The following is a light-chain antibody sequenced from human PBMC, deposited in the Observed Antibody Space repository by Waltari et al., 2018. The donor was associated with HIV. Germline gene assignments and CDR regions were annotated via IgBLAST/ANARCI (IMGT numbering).Light chain of an antibody. V-gene: IGLV1-44*01. CDR1: TSNVGSNY. J-gene: IGLJ2*01. Sequence: QSLLNQPPSASGTPGQRVTISCSGRTSNVGSNYVNWYQQVPGMAPKLLVKRDDQRPSGVPDRFSGSKSGTSASLAISGLQSEDEADYFCAAWDATLKGVIFGGGTRLTVL. CDR3: AAWDATLKGVI. CDR2: RDD.